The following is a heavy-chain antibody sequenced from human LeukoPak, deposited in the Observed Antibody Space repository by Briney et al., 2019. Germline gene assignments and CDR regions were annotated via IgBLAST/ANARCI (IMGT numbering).Heavy chain of an antibody. Sequence: SVKVSCKASGGTFSSYAISWVRQAPGQGLEWMGRIIPILGIANYAQKFQGRVTITADKSTSTAYMELSSLRSEDTVVYYCARGAGGYYYNDYWGQGTLVTVSS. J-gene: IGHJ4*02. V-gene: IGHV1-69*04. CDR2: IIPILGIA. D-gene: IGHD3-22*01. CDR1: GGTFSSYA. CDR3: ARGAGGYYYNDY.